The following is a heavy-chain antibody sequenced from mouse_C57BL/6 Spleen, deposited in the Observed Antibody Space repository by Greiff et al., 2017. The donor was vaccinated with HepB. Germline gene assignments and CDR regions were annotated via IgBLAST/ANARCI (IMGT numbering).Heavy chain of an antibody. D-gene: IGHD1-1*01. V-gene: IGHV1-64*01. CDR3: AKGTTVVATMKGDY. CDR1: GYTFTSYW. Sequence: VQLQQSGAELVKPGASVKLSCKASGYTFTSYWMHWVKQRPGQGLEWIGMIHPNSGSTNYNEKFKSKATLTVDKSSSTAYMQLSSLTSEDSAVYYCAKGTTVVATMKGDYWGQGTTLTVSS. CDR2: IHPNSGST. J-gene: IGHJ2*01.